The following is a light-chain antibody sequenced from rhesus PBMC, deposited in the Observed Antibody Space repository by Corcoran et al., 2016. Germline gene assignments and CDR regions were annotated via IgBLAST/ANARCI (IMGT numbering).Light chain of an antibody. J-gene: IGKJ1*01. Sequence: DIHMTQSPSSLSASVGDRVTITRRASQGISDYLSWYQQKPGKPPTRLIYAASKLESGVPSRFSGSGSWTDFTLTISRLQPEDFATSFCLQGYITPWTFGQGTKVEIK. CDR3: LQGYITPWT. V-gene: IGKV1-36*02. CDR2: AAS. CDR1: QGISDY.